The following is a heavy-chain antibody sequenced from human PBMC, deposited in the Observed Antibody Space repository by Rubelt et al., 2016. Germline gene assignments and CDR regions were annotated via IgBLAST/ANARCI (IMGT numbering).Heavy chain of an antibody. CDR1: GYTLTELS. D-gene: IGHD3-10*01. Sequence: QVQLVQSGAEVKKPGASVKVSCKVSGYTLTELSMHWVRQAPGKGLEWMGGFDPEDGETIYAQKFQGRVTRTEDTSTDTAYMELSSLRSEDTAVYYCATRSLWFGEIDRYFDYWGQGTLVTVSS. V-gene: IGHV1-24*01. CDR2: FDPEDGET. CDR3: ATRSLWFGEIDRYFDY. J-gene: IGHJ4*02.